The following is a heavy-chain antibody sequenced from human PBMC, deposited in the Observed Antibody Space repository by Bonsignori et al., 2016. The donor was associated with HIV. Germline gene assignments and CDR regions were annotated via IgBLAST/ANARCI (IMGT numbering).Heavy chain of an antibody. V-gene: IGHV3-21*01. D-gene: IGHD1-1*01. CDR1: IHLQDFMT. CDR3: ARDPRXNWNDGLDY. J-gene: IGHJ4*02. Sequence: EVRLVESGGTLGQAWGVPQTLLYSLWIHLQDFMTLNWVRQAPGKGLEWVSSIGADTRYKFYADSVQGRFTISRDNAKNSLYLEMNSLRAEDTAVYYCARDPRXNWNDGLDYWGQGTRSP. CDR2: IGADTRYK.